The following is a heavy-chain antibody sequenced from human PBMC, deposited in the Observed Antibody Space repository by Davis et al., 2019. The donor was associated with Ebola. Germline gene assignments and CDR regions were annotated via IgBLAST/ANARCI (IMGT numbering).Heavy chain of an antibody. CDR1: GFTVSSNH. CDR2: IYITGST. J-gene: IGHJ6*02. CDR3: ARHCISVSCYHYGLDV. D-gene: IGHD2-2*01. V-gene: IGHV3-66*04. Sequence: GESLKISCAASGFTVSSNHMSWVRQAPGKGLEWVSSIYITGSTYYADSVRGRFSISRDISTNTLHLQMNSLRAEDTALYYCARHCISVSCYHYGLDVWGHGTTVTVSS.